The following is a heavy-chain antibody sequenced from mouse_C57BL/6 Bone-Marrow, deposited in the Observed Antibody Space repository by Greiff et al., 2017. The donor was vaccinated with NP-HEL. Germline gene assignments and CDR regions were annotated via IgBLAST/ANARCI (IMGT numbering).Heavy chain of an antibody. V-gene: IGHV5-9-1*02. CDR3: TRGGGSHYDAMDY. J-gene: IGHJ4*01. CDR1: GFTFSSYA. Sequence: EVMLVESGEGLVKPGGSLKLSCAASGFTFSSYAMSWVRQTPEKRLEWVAYISSGGDYIYYADTVKGRFTISRDNARNTLYLQMSSLKSEDTAMYYGTRGGGSHYDAMDYWGQGTSVTVSS. CDR2: ISSGGDYI. D-gene: IGHD1-1*01.